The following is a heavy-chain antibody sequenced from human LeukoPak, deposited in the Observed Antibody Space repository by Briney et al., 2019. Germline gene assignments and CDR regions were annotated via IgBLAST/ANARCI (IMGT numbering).Heavy chain of an antibody. D-gene: IGHD1-26*01. CDR2: INQDGSEK. V-gene: IGHV3-7*01. CDR1: GFTFINYW. CDR3: ARNSGGSSDY. Sequence: GGSLRLSCAASGFTFINYWMTWVRQAPGKGLEWVANINQDGSEKYYVDSVKGRFTISRDNAKNSLYLQMNSLRAEDTAVYDCARNSGGSSDYWGQGTLVTVSS. J-gene: IGHJ4*02.